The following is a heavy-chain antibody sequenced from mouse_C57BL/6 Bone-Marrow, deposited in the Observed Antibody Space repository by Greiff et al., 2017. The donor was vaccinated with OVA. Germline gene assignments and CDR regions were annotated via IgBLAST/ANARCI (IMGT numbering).Heavy chain of an antibody. CDR3: ARRRDYVGTFWYFDV. CDR1: GYSFTSYY. CDR2: IYPGSGNH. Sequence: VKLQQSGPELVKPGASVKISCKASGYSFTSYYIHWVKQRPGKGLEWIGWIYPGSGNHKYNEKFKGKATLTADTSASTADMQLSSLTSEDSAVYYCARRRDYVGTFWYFDVWGTGTTVTVSS. V-gene: IGHV1-66*01. D-gene: IGHD2-4*01. J-gene: IGHJ1*03.